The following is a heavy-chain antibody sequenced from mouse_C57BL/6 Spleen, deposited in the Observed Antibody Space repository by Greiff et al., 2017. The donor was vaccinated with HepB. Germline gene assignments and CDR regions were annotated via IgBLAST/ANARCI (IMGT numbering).Heavy chain of an antibody. Sequence: EVHLVESGEGLVKPGGSLKLSCAASGFTFSSYAMSWVRQTPEKRLEWVAYISSGGDYIYYADTVKGRFTISRDNARNTLYLQMSSLKSEDTAMYYCTSYDYEGYFDYWGQGTTLTVSS. D-gene: IGHD2-4*01. J-gene: IGHJ2*01. CDR1: GFTFSSYA. CDR3: TSYDYEGYFDY. CDR2: ISSGGDYI. V-gene: IGHV5-9-1*02.